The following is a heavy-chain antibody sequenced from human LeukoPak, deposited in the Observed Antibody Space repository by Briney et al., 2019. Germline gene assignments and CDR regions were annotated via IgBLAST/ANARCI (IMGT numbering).Heavy chain of an antibody. Sequence: GGSLRLSCAASGFTVSSNYMSWVPQAPGKGLEGVSVIYSGGSTYYADSVKGRFTISRDNSKNTLYLQMNRLRAEDTAVYYCARDISYGYNYGGQGTLGTVSA. D-gene: IGHD5-18*01. CDR3: ARDISYGYNY. CDR2: IYSGGST. V-gene: IGHV3-66*01. J-gene: IGHJ4*02. CDR1: GFTVSSNY.